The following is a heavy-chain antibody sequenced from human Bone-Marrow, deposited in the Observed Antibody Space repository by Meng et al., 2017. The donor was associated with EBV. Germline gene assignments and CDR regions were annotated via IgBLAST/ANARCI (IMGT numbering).Heavy chain of an antibody. J-gene: IGHJ4*02. CDR3: AAGDYFDSSGYYQFDN. CDR2: IYHSGNT. V-gene: IGHV4-30-2*01. Sequence: LEYGLELVKPYQNLSLTCGFSGGSSRSGYSWGWIRQLQGKGLEWIGYIYHSGNTYYNPSLKSRVTISVDKSKNQFTLKLSSMTAADTAVYYCAAGDYFDSSGYYQFDNWGQGTLVTVSS. D-gene: IGHD3-22*01. CDR1: GGSSRSGYS.